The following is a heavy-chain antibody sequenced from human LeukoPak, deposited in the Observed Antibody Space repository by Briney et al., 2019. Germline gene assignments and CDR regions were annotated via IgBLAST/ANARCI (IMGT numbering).Heavy chain of an antibody. V-gene: IGHV7-4-1*02. Sequence: ASVKVSCKASGYTFTSYAMNWVRQAPGQGLEWMGWLNTNTGNPTYAQGFTGRFVFSLDTSVSTAYLQISSLKAEDTAVYYCAREGFGETDYYYYGMDVWGQGTTVTVSS. CDR3: AREGFGETDYYYYGMDV. CDR2: LNTNTGNP. J-gene: IGHJ6*02. D-gene: IGHD3-10*01. CDR1: GYTFTSYA.